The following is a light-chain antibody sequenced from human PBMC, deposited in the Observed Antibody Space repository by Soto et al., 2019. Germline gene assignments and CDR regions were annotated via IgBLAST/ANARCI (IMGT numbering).Light chain of an antibody. V-gene: IGKV3-15*01. CDR3: GRYNNWPT. J-gene: IGKJ1*01. Sequence: EIVMTQSPATLSVSPGERATLSCRASQSVSSNLAWYQQKPGQAPRLLIYGASTRATGIPARFSGSGSGTEFSLTISSLQGGDVAGCCWGRYNNWPTFGQGTKVEIK. CDR1: QSVSSN. CDR2: GAS.